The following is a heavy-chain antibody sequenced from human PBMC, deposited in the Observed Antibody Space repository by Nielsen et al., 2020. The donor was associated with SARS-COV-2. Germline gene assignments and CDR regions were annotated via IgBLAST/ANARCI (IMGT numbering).Heavy chain of an antibody. CDR3: ARGRSYSSSWFGNDAFDI. V-gene: IGHV3-48*03. J-gene: IGHJ3*02. CDR1: GFTFSSYE. CDR2: ISSSGSTI. D-gene: IGHD6-13*01. Sequence: GESLKISCAASGFTFSSYEMNWVRQAPGKGLEWVSYISSSGSTIYYADSVKGRFTISRDNAKNSLYLQMNSLRAEDTAVYYCARGRSYSSSWFGNDAFDIWGQGTMVTVSS.